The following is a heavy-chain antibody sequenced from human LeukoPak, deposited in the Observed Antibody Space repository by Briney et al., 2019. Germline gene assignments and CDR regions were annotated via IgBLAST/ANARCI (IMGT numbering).Heavy chain of an antibody. V-gene: IGHV3-23*01. CDR2: ISGSDGST. CDR1: GFTFSIYA. Sequence: PGGSLRLSRAASGFTFSIYAMTWVRQAPGKGLEWVSGISGSDGSTNYADSVKGRFTISRDNSKNTLFLRMNSLRADDTAVYYCVKRTGLHFDFWGQGTLVTVSS. CDR3: VKRTGLHFDF. J-gene: IGHJ4*02. D-gene: IGHD1-14*01.